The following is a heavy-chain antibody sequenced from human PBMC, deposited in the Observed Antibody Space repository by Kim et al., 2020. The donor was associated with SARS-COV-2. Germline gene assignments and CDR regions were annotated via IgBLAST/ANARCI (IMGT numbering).Heavy chain of an antibody. Sequence: SVKVSCKASGFTFRTSAVQWVRQARGERLEWIGWIVVGRCNTKTALDFQERVTITRDMSTSTVYMELSSLTSEDTAVYYCSSNVILAWFGPPDAFDVWGQGTLVTVSS. D-gene: IGHD3-10*01. J-gene: IGHJ3*01. CDR2: IVVGRCNT. CDR3: SSNVILAWFGPPDAFDV. V-gene: IGHV1-58*01. CDR1: GFTFRTSA.